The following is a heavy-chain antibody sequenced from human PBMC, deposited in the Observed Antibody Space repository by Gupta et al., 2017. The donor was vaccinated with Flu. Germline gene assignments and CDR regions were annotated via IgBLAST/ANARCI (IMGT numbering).Heavy chain of an antibody. V-gene: IGHV3-21*01. Sequence: MDGVSQAAGRGLEWVSSINVERYYIYYADTCKGRFTISRDNAKNLLQLQMHSLQVDDKAVYYCVRSRTPGRNGICYRFDSWGQVTLV. CDR3: VRSRTPGRNGICYRFDS. CDR2: INVERYYI. D-gene: IGHD2-8*01. J-gene: IGHJ4*02.